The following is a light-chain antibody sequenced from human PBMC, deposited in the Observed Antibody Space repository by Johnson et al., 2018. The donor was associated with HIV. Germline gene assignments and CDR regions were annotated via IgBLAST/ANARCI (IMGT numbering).Light chain of an antibody. CDR3: GTWDSSLSAGV. Sequence: QSVLTQPPSVSAAPGQKVTISCSGSSSNIGNNYVSWYQHLPGTAPKLLTYDNNKRPSGIPDRFSGSKSGTSATLGITGLQTGHEADYYCGTWDSSLSAGVFGTGTKVTVL. V-gene: IGLV1-51*01. J-gene: IGLJ1*01. CDR2: DNN. CDR1: SSNIGNNY.